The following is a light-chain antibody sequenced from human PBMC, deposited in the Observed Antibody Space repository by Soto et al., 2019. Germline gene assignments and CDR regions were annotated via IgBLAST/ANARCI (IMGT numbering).Light chain of an antibody. V-gene: IGKV1-12*01. CDR1: QGVGTW. CDR2: TAS. J-gene: IGKJ4*01. Sequence: DIQMTQSPSSVSASVGDRVTITCRASQGVGTWLAWFQQKPGEAPRLLIYTASTLHSGVPSRFSCRGSGTDFTLTTTSLQPEDFATYYCQQGDSFPLTFGGGTKVEIK. CDR3: QQGDSFPLT.